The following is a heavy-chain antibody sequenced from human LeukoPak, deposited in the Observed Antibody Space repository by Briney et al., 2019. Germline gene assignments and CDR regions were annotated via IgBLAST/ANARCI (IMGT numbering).Heavy chain of an antibody. V-gene: IGHV1-2*06. CDR1: GYTFTGYY. J-gene: IGHJ4*02. Sequence: ASVKVSCKASGYTFTGYYMHWVRQAPGQGLEWMGRIYPNSGGTNYAQKFQGRVTMTRDTSISTAYMEQSRLRSDDTAVYYCAARDYCDYPYYFDYWGQGTLVTVSS. CDR3: AARDYCDYPYYFDY. D-gene: IGHD4-17*01. CDR2: IYPNSGGT.